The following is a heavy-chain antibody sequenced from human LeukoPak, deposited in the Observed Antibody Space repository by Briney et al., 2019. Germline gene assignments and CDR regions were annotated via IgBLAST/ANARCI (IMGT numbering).Heavy chain of an antibody. CDR1: GGSISSYY. V-gene: IGHV4-59*01. CDR2: IYYSGST. CDR3: ARGLGDY. J-gene: IGHJ4*02. Sequence: PSEPLSLTCTVSGGSISSYYWSWIRQPPGKGLEWIGYIYYSGSTNYNPSLKSRVTISVDTSKNQFSLKLSSVTAADTAVYYCARGLGDYWGQGTLVTVSS. D-gene: IGHD3-3*01.